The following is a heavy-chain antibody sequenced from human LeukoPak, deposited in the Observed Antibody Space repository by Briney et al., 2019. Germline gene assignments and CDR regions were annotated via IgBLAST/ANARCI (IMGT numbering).Heavy chain of an antibody. CDR1: GFTFSSYA. V-gene: IGHV3-23*01. CDR3: TKNGVITTIVVVITAFDY. J-gene: IGHJ4*02. CDR2: ISGSGGST. Sequence: PGGSLRLSCAASGFTFSSYAMSWVRQSPGKGLEWVSAISGSGGSTYYADSVKGRFTISRDNSKTTLYLQMNSLRAEDTAVYYCTKNGVITTIVVVITAFDYWGQGTLVTVSS. D-gene: IGHD3-22*01.